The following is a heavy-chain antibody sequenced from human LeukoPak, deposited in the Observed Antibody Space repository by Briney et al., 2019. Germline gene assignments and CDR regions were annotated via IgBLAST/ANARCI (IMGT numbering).Heavy chain of an antibody. D-gene: IGHD3-16*01. CDR2: ISFSGSAI. CDR1: GFSISDYY. Sequence: GGSLRLPCAASGFSISDYYMSWIRQAPGKGLDWVSYISFSGSAIYYADSVKGRFTISRDTAKNSLYLQMNSLRAEDTAVYYCVRGMGGGVSNFDYWGQGTLVTVSS. V-gene: IGHV3-11*04. J-gene: IGHJ4*02. CDR3: VRGMGGGVSNFDY.